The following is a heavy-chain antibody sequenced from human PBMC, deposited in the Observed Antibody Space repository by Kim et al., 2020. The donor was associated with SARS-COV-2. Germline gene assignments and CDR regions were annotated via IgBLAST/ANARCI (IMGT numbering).Heavy chain of an antibody. CDR1: GGTFSSYA. Sequence: SVKVSCKASGGTFSSYAISWVRQAPGQGLEWMGGIIPIFGTANYAQKFQGRVTITADESTSTAYMELSSLRSEDTAVYYCARARDSSSGLCYFDYWGQGTLVTVSS. CDR3: ARARDSSSGLCYFDY. V-gene: IGHV1-69*13. D-gene: IGHD6-6*01. J-gene: IGHJ4*02. CDR2: IIPIFGTA.